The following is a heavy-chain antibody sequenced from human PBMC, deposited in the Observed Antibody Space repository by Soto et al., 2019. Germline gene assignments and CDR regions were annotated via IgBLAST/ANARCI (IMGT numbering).Heavy chain of an antibody. CDR1: GGSISSYY. D-gene: IGHD6-13*01. CDR3: ARGRAAGYYYYYGMDV. CDR2: IYYSGST. Sequence: SETLSLTCTVSGGSISSYYWSWIRQPPGKGLEWIGYIYYSGSTNYNPSLKSRVTISVDTSKNQFSLKLSSVTAADTAVYYCARGRAAGYYYYYGMDVWGRGTTVTVSS. J-gene: IGHJ6*02. V-gene: IGHV4-59*01.